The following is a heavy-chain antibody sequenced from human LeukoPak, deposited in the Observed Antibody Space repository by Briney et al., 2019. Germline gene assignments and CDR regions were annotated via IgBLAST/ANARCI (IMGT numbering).Heavy chain of an antibody. J-gene: IGHJ6*03. V-gene: IGHV3-11*04. CDR3: ATLVVAANYYYYYMDV. D-gene: IGHD2-15*01. Sequence: GGSLRLSCAASGFTFSDYYMSWIRQAPGKGLEWVSYISSSGSTIYYADSVKGRFTISRDNAKNSLYLQMNSLRAEDTAVYYCATLVVAANYYYYYMDVWGKGTTVTVSS. CDR2: ISSSGSTI. CDR1: GFTFSDYY.